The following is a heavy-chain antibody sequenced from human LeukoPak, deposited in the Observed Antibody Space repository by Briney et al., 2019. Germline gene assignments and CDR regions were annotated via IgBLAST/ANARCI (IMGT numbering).Heavy chain of an antibody. V-gene: IGHV5-51*01. D-gene: IGHD3-3*01. J-gene: IGHJ3*02. Sequence: GESLQISCKGSGYSFTIYWIGWVRQMPGKGLEWMGIIYPGDSDTRYSPSFQGQVTISADKSISTAYLQWSSLKASDTAMYYCESPTPTYFDFWSGYPTTDAFDIWGQGTMATVSS. CDR2: IYPGDSDT. CDR1: GYSFTIYW. CDR3: ESPTPTYFDFWSGYPTTDAFDI.